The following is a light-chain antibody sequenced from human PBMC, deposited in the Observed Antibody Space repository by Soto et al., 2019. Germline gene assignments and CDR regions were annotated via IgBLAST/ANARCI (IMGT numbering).Light chain of an antibody. V-gene: IGKV2-28*01. J-gene: IGKJ1*01. CDR1: QSLLHSNGYNY. CDR3: MQTLQTPWT. Sequence: DIVMTQSPLSLPVTPGESASISCRSSQSLLHSNGYNYFDWYLQKPGQSPQLLIYLGSNRASGGPERFSGSGSGTDFTLKISRVEADDVGVYYCMQTLQTPWTFGQGTKVEIK. CDR2: LGS.